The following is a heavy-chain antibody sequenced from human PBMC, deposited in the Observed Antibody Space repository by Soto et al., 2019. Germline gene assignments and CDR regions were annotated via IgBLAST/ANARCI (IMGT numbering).Heavy chain of an antibody. V-gene: IGHV1-46*01. D-gene: IGHD5-18*01. CDR3: ARGAQLCLLSSHRIFDY. Sequence: GASVKVCCKESGYAFPSYYMHWVQQAPGQGLEWMGIINPSGGSTSYAQKFPGRVTMTRDTSTSTVYMELSSLRSEDTAVYYCARGAQLCLLSSHRIFDYWGQGTLVTVSS. CDR2: INPSGGST. CDR1: GYAFPSYY. J-gene: IGHJ4*02.